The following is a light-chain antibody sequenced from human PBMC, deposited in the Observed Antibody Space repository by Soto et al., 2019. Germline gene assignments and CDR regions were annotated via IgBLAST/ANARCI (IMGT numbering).Light chain of an antibody. V-gene: IGKV3-20*01. J-gene: IGKJ1*01. Sequence: EIVLTQSPGTLSLSPGERATLSCRASQSVSSSYLAWYQQKPGQAPRLLIYCASSRATGIPDRFLGSGSGTDFTLTISRLEPEDFAVYYCQQYGSSPLTFGQGTKVEIK. CDR2: CAS. CDR3: QQYGSSPLT. CDR1: QSVSSSY.